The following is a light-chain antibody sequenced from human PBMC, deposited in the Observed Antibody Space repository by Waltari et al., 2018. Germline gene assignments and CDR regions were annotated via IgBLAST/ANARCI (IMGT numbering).Light chain of an antibody. CDR1: QSISIY. J-gene: IGKJ1*01. Sequence: DIQLTQSPSSLSTSVADRVTITCRASQSISIYLNWYQQKSGNAPKLMIYAASSLQSGVPSRVSGSGSGTDFTLTISSLQPEDFATYYCQQSYSTPRTFGQGTKVEIK. CDR2: AAS. CDR3: QQSYSTPRT. V-gene: IGKV1-39*01.